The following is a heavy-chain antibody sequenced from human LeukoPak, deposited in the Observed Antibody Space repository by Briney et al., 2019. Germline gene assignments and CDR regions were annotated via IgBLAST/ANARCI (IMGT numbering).Heavy chain of an antibody. J-gene: IGHJ3*02. V-gene: IGHV3-9*01. CDR1: GYTFDDYA. CDR3: AKDFSSSGYYDAFDI. Sequence: GGSLRFSCAASGYTFDDYAMHWVRQAPGKGLEWVSGISWNSGSIGYADSVKGRFTISRDNAKNSLYLQMNSLRAEDTALYYCAKDFSSSGYYDAFDIWGQGTMVTVSS. D-gene: IGHD3-22*01. CDR2: ISWNSGSI.